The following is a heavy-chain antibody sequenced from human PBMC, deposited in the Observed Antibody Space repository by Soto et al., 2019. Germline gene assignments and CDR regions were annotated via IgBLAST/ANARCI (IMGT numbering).Heavy chain of an antibody. V-gene: IGHV1-69*01. D-gene: IGHD6-25*01. CDR3: ATATISPVSATFHHYGMDV. Sequence: QVQLVQSGAEVRKPGSSVKVSCQTSGGTFNNFAFTWVRQAPGQGLEWLGGIMPVFDTTNYAASFQGRITITAADLRNPVYMAMKTLRLDDTAVYYCATATISPVSATFHHYGMDVWGQGNTVTVSS. J-gene: IGHJ6*02. CDR1: GGTFNNFA. CDR2: IMPVFDTT.